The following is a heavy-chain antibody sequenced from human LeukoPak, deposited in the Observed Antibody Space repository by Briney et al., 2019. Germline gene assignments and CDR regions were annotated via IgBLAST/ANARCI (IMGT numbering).Heavy chain of an antibody. D-gene: IGHD2-2*01. V-gene: IGHV3-30-3*01. CDR2: ISYDGSNK. Sequence: GGSLRLSCAAPGFTFSSYAMHWVRQAPGKGLEWVAVISYDGSNKYYADSVKGRFTISRDNSKNTLYLQMNSLRAEDTAVYYCASGCSSTSCYYGAFDIWGQGTMVTVSS. J-gene: IGHJ3*02. CDR3: ASGCSSTSCYYGAFDI. CDR1: GFTFSSYA.